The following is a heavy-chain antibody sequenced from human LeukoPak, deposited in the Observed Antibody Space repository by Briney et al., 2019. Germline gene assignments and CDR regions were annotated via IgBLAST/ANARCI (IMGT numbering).Heavy chain of an antibody. CDR1: GGSISSSSYY. CDR2: INHSGST. CDR3: ARDEVAGIGYFDY. J-gene: IGHJ4*02. D-gene: IGHD2-15*01. Sequence: PSETLSLTCTVSGGSISSSSYYWGWIRQPPGKGLEWIGEINHSGSTNYNPSLKSRVTISVDTSKNQFSLKLSSVTAADTAVYYCARDEVAGIGYFDYWGQGTLVTVSS. V-gene: IGHV4-39*07.